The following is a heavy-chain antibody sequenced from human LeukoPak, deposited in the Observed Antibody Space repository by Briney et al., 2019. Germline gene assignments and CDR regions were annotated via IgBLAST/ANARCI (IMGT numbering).Heavy chain of an antibody. CDR2: INHSGST. Sequence: SETLSLTCAVYGGSFSGYYWSWIRQPPGKGLEWIGEINHSGSTNYNPSLKSRVTISVDTSKNQFSLKLSSVTAADTAVYYCARGKSYYNAIDYWGQGTLVTVPS. CDR1: GGSFSGYY. J-gene: IGHJ4*02. D-gene: IGHD3-10*01. CDR3: ARGKSYYNAIDY. V-gene: IGHV4-34*01.